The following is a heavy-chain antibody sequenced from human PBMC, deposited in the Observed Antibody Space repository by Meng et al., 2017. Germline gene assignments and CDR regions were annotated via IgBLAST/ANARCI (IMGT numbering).Heavy chain of an antibody. CDR2: INWNGGST. D-gene: IGHD3-22*01. V-gene: IGHV3-20*04. J-gene: IGHJ5*02. Sequence: VQLVGAGGGLVRPGGSLSLSCAASGFTFDDYGMSWVRQAPGKGLEWVSGINWNGGSTGYADSVKGRFTISRDNAKNSLYLQMNSLRAEDTALYYCARGDSSGYYGWFDPWGQGTLVTVSS. CDR1: GFTFDDYG. CDR3: ARGDSSGYYGWFDP.